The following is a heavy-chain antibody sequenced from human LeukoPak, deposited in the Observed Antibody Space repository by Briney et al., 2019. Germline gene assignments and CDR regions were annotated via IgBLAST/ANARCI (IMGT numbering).Heavy chain of an antibody. V-gene: IGHV4-39*01. D-gene: IGHD6-13*01. Sequence: SETLSLTCTVSGGSISSSSYYWGWIRQPPGKGLEWIGSIYYSGSTYYDPSLKSRVTISVDTSKNQFSLKLSSVTAADTAVYYWARSAAAGGLSVDYWGQGTLVTVSS. CDR1: GGSISSSSYY. CDR3: ARSAAAGGLSVDY. CDR2: IYYSGST. J-gene: IGHJ4*02.